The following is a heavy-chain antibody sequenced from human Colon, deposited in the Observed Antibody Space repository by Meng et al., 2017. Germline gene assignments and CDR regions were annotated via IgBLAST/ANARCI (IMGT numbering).Heavy chain of an antibody. V-gene: IGHV4-4*02. J-gene: IGHJ4*02. CDR1: GGSISSNYW. CDR2: IHHGGTT. CDR3: ARIDYGGNGIEKYFFDY. Sequence: QGRRQEWGPGLVKPSGTLSSTWPVSGGSISSNYWWSWVRQSPKKGLEWIGEIHHGGTTNYNPSLKSRVTISVDTSNNQFSLKLSSVTAADMAVYYCARIDYGGNGIEKYFFDYWGQGTLVTVSS. D-gene: IGHD4-23*01.